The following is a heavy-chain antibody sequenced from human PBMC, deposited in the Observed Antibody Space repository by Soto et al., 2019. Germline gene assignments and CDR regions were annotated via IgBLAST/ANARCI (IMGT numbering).Heavy chain of an antibody. Sequence: PSETLSLTCAVSGYSISSGCYWVWIRQPPGKGLEWIGSIYHSVGTYYNPSLKSRVTISVDASKNQFSLKLSSVTAADTPVYYCAREATTLLTLVDYYYSAMDVWGQGTTVT. D-gene: IGHD2-15*01. J-gene: IGHJ6*01. CDR3: AREATTLLTLVDYYYSAMDV. V-gene: IGHV4-38-2*02. CDR1: GYSISSGCY. CDR2: IYHSVGT.